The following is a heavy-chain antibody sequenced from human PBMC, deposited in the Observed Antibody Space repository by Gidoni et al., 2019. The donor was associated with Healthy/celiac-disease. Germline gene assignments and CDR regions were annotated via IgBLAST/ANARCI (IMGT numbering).Heavy chain of an antibody. Sequence: QVQLQEAGPALGKPPGTLSPTCAVAGVAISSSNWWSWVRQPPGKGLGLFGEIYHSGSTNYNPSLKSRVTISVDKSKNQFSLKLSSVTAADTAVYYCARDLSRAGTFDYWGQGTLVTVSS. J-gene: IGHJ4*02. CDR2: IYHSGST. CDR1: GVAISSSNW. V-gene: IGHV4-4*03. CDR3: ARDLSRAGTFDY. D-gene: IGHD6-19*01.